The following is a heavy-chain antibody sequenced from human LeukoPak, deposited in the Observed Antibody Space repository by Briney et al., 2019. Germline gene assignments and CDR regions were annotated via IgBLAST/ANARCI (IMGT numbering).Heavy chain of an antibody. V-gene: IGHV3-48*01. CDR2: ISSYTIT. Sequence: GGSLRLSCAAGGFSFSSYSMNWVRQAPGKRLEWIAYISSYTITYYADFVKGRFTISRDNAKKSLDLQMNSLRAEDTAVYYCAKDIGSYYDYWGQGILVTVSS. CDR1: GFSFSSYS. D-gene: IGHD3-10*01. J-gene: IGHJ4*02. CDR3: AKDIGSYYDY.